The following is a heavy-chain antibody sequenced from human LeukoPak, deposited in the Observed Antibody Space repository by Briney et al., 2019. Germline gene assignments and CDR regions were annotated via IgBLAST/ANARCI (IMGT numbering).Heavy chain of an antibody. CDR2: IYPGGSDT. J-gene: IGHJ4*02. D-gene: IGHD3-16*02. CDR1: GYSFTSYW. V-gene: IGHV5-51*01. CDR3: ARRGLRLGELSLCTRYYFDY. Sequence: GASPKISSKGSGYSFTSYWIGWVSQPPEKNLEEMGIIYPGGSDTRYSPSFQGQVTISADKSISTASMQWSSLKASDTAMYYCARRGLRLGELSLCTRYYFDYWGQGTLVTVSS.